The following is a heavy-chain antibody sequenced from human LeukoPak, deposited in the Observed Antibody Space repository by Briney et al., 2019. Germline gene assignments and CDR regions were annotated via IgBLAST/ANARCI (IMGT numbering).Heavy chain of an antibody. CDR3: ASLKRYCSSTSCSKGKNWFDP. CDR2: IIPILGVA. Sequence: SSVKVSCKASGGTFSSYTISWVRQAPGQGLEWMGRIIPILGVANYAQKFQGRVTITADKSTSTAYMELSSLRSEDTAVYYCASLKRYCSSTSCSKGKNWFDPWGQGTLVTVSS. V-gene: IGHV1-69*02. J-gene: IGHJ5*02. CDR1: GGTFSSYT. D-gene: IGHD2-2*01.